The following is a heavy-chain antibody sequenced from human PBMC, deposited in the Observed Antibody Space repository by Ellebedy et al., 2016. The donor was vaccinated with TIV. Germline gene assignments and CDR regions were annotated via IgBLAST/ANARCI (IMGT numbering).Heavy chain of an antibody. Sequence: GGSLRLSXEASGFTFSTYAMSWVRQAPGKGLEWVSATSGSGGTTYYAESVKGRFAISRDNSKNTVFLQMNSLRVEETAIYHCAKGDECWSGYSPTYYYYMDVWGQGTTVTVS. J-gene: IGHJ6*02. CDR3: AKGDECWSGYSPTYYYYMDV. CDR2: TSGSGGTT. V-gene: IGHV3-23*01. CDR1: GFTFSTYA. D-gene: IGHD3-3*01.